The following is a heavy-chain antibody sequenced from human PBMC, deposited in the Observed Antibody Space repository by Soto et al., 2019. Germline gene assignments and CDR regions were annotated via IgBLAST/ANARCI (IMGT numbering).Heavy chain of an antibody. CDR1: GYTLTELS. V-gene: IGHV1-24*01. Sequence: ASVKVSCTVSGYTLTELSMHWVRQAPGKGLEWMGGFDPEDGETIYAQKFQGRVTMTEDTSTDTAYMELSSLRSEDTAVYYCATKSIGYSYGSYYYYGMDVWGQGTTVTVSS. CDR3: ATKSIGYSYGSYYYYGMDV. D-gene: IGHD5-18*01. J-gene: IGHJ6*02. CDR2: FDPEDGET.